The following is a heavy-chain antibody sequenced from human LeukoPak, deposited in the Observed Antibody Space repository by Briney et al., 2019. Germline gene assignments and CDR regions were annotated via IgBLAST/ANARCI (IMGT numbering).Heavy chain of an antibody. Sequence: GGSLRLSCAASGFTFGSYSMNWVRQAPGKGLEWVSSIGSSSNYVYYADSVKGRFTISRDNSKNTLYLQMNSLRAEDTAVYYCARDYGGTLDYWGQGTLVTVSS. CDR2: IGSSSNYV. CDR3: ARDYGGTLDY. J-gene: IGHJ4*02. CDR1: GFTFGSYS. D-gene: IGHD4/OR15-4a*01. V-gene: IGHV3-21*04.